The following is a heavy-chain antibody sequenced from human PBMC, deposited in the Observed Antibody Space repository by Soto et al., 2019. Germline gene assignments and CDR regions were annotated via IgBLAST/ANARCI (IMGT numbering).Heavy chain of an antibody. Sequence: GGSLRLSCAASGFTFSSYSMNWVRQAPGRGLEWVSYISSSSSTIYYADSVKGRFTISRDNAKNSLYLQMNSLRVEDTAVYYCARDGYYDILTGPWAFDIWGQGTMVTVSS. D-gene: IGHD3-9*01. V-gene: IGHV3-48*01. CDR2: ISSSSSTI. CDR1: GFTFSSYS. CDR3: ARDGYYDILTGPWAFDI. J-gene: IGHJ3*02.